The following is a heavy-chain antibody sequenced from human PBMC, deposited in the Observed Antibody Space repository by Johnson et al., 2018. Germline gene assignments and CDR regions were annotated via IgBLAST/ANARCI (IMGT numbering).Heavy chain of an antibody. CDR2: ISYDGSNR. D-gene: IGHD3-3*01. Sequence: QVQLVQSGGGVVQPGRSLRLSCAASGFTFSNYVMHWVRQAPGKGLEWVSVISYDGSNRFYADSVKGRFTVSRDNSKKTLYLQMNSLRAEDTAGYYCAKGPNPLRITIFGLITPLHDWGQGALVTVSS. V-gene: IGHV3-30*18. CDR1: GFTFSNYV. CDR3: AKGPNPLRITIFGLITPLHD. J-gene: IGHJ4*02.